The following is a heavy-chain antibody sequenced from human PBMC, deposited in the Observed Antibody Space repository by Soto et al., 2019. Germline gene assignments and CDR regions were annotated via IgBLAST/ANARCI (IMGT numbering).Heavy chain of an antibody. CDR2: TYHIGST. J-gene: IGHJ3*02. Sequence: PRSVPCSVLAGSIAGVGYYWGWIRQPLGKSLEWIRYTYHIGSTYYNPCLKSRVTISVDKSTNQFSLKLSSVAAADSAVDNCESCVGDCYVAFDIWGQGTMVTVSS. CDR1: AGSIAGVGYY. CDR3: ESCVGDCYVAFDI. D-gene: IGHD2-21*02. V-gene: IGHV4-30-4*08.